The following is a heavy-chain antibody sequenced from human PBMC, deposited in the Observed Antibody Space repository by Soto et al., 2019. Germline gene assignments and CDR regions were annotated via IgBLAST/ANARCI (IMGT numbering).Heavy chain of an antibody. CDR2: INPTGGST. V-gene: IGHV1-46*01. CDR3: ARNAKSGLDY. J-gene: IGHJ4*02. D-gene: IGHD1-26*01. CDR1: GYTFTTYY. Sequence: ASVKGSCKASGYTFTTYYIPWVRQAPGQGLEWMGMINPTGGSTSYAQKFQGRVTMTRDTSTSTVYMEMSSLRSEDTAVYYSARNAKSGLDYWCQGNLVTVSS.